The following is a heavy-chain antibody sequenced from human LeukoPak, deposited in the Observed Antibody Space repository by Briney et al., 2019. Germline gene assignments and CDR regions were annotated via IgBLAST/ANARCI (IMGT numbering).Heavy chain of an antibody. CDR1: GFIFSSYA. J-gene: IGHJ4*02. CDR2: ISSDGNNT. V-gene: IGHV3-64*01. Sequence: GGSLRLSCTVSGFIFSSYALHWVRQAPGKGLEYVSTISSDGNNTYYANSVKGRFTISRDNSKNTLYLQMGSLRAEDMAVYYCARDLRTGYTYGYPLDYWGQGTLVTVSS. CDR3: ARDLRTGYTYGYPLDY. D-gene: IGHD5-18*01.